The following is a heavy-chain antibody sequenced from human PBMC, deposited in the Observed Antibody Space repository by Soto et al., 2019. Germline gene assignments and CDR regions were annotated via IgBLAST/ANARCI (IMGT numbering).Heavy chain of an antibody. J-gene: IGHJ5*02. CDR1: GGSFSGYY. D-gene: IGHD3-10*01. V-gene: IGHV4-34*01. CDR2: INHSGST. CDR3: ARNRIRVWFGELSYFDP. Sequence: QVQLQQWGAGLLKPSETLSLTCAVYGGSFSGYYWSWIRQPPGKGLEWIGEINHSGSTNYNPSIKRRVTISIDTSKNQFSLKLSSVTAADTAVYYCARNRIRVWFGELSYFDPWGQGTLVTVSS.